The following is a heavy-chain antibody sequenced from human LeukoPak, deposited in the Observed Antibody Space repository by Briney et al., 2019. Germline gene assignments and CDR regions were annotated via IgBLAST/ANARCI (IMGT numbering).Heavy chain of an antibody. Sequence: GGSLRLSCAASGVIFNQYWMSWVRQAPGRGLEWVANIDQDGSEKHYVDSVKGRFTISRDNARNSLFLQMNSLRAEDTAVYYCARDGGLDQVLRYFDWLSPYYYYGMDVWGQGTTVTVSS. D-gene: IGHD3-9*01. V-gene: IGHV3-7*01. CDR3: ARDGGLDQVLRYFDWLSPYYYYGMDV. J-gene: IGHJ6*02. CDR1: GVIFNQYW. CDR2: IDQDGSEK.